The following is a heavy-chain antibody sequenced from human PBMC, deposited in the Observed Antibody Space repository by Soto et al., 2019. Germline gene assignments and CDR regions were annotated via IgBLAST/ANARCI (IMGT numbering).Heavy chain of an antibody. CDR3: AKLEQWLVPEGCMDV. J-gene: IGHJ6*04. Sequence: EVQLLESGGGLVQPGGSLRLSCAASGFTFSSYAMSWVRQAPGKGLEWVSAISGSGGSTYYADSVKRRFTISRDNSKNTLYLQMNSLRAEYTAVYYCAKLEQWLVPEGCMDVWGKGTTVTVSS. D-gene: IGHD6-19*01. V-gene: IGHV3-23*01. CDR2: ISGSGGST. CDR1: GFTFSSYA.